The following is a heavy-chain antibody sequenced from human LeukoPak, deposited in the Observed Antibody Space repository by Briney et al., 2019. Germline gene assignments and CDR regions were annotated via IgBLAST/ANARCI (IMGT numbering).Heavy chain of an antibody. CDR3: ARVSGGYGSGPMDV. CDR2: IIPIFGTA. J-gene: IGHJ6*03. CDR1: GGTFSSYA. Sequence: GASVKVSCKASGGTFSSYAISWVRQAPGQGLEWMGGIIPIFGTANYAQKFQGRVTITADESTSTAYMELSSLRSEDTAVYYCARVSGGYGSGPMDVWGKGTTVTISS. D-gene: IGHD3-10*01. V-gene: IGHV1-69*13.